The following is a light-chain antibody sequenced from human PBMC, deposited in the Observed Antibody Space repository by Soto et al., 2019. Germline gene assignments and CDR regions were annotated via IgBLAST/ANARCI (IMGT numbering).Light chain of an antibody. Sequence: DIQMTQSPSTLSASVGDRVTITCRASQSTSTWLAWYQQIPGKTPKLLISEASKLESGVPSRISGSGSGTESTLTISILQHDDFATYYCQQYITHPYTFDQRTKVDIK. V-gene: IGKV1-5*03. J-gene: IGKJ1*01. CDR2: EAS. CDR1: QSTSTW. CDR3: QQYITHPYT.